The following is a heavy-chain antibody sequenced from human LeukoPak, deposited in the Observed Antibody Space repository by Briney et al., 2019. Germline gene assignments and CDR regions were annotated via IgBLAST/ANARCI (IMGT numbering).Heavy chain of an antibody. CDR2: ISNDESNK. CDR3: AREGGSYYAFDI. V-gene: IGHV3-30*03. CDR1: GFTFSSSA. D-gene: IGHD1-26*01. J-gene: IGHJ3*02. Sequence: GRSLRLFCAASGFTFSSSAMHWVRQPPGKGLEWLTVISNDESNKYYADSVKGRFTISRDNSKNMLYLQMNSLRTEDTAVYYCAREGGSYYAFDIWGQGTMVTVSS.